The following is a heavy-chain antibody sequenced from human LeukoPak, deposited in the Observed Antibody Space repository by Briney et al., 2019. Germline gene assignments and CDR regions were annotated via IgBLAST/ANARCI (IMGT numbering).Heavy chain of an antibody. D-gene: IGHD1-1*01. Sequence: PGGSLRLSCAASGFTFSSYAMHWVRQAPGKGLEWVAVISYDGSNKYYADSVKGRFTISRDNAKNSLYLQMNSLRAEDTAAYYCARDRGELEPHMDVWGKGTTVTVSS. CDR2: ISYDGSNK. CDR1: GFTFSSYA. J-gene: IGHJ6*03. V-gene: IGHV3-30-3*01. CDR3: ARDRGELEPHMDV.